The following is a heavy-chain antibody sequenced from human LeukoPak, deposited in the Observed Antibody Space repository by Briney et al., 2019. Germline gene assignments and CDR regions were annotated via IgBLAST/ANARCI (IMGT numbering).Heavy chain of an antibody. J-gene: IGHJ6*02. CDR1: GGSISSGGYY. CDR2: IYYSGGT. V-gene: IGHV4-31*03. Sequence: SETLSPTCTVSGGSISSGGYYWSWVRQLPGKGLEWIGYIYYSGGTYYNPSLKSRVTISVDTSKNQFSLKLSSVTAADTAVYYCARDHRYCSSTSCYTDKIYYYYGMDVWGQGTTVTVSS. CDR3: ARDHRYCSSTSCYTDKIYYYYGMDV. D-gene: IGHD2-2*02.